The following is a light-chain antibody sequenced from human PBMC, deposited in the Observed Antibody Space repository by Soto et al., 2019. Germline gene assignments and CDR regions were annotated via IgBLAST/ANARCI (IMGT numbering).Light chain of an antibody. CDR3: QQYHDWPPVT. CDR1: QSISSN. J-gene: IGKJ4*01. V-gene: IGKV3-15*01. CDR2: GTS. Sequence: EIVMKQSPATLSVSPGETAALSCRASQSISSNLAWYQQKPGQVPRLLIYGTSTRATGVPARFSGSGSGTDYTITIRSLQSEDFAVYYCQQYHDWPPVTFGDGTKVE.